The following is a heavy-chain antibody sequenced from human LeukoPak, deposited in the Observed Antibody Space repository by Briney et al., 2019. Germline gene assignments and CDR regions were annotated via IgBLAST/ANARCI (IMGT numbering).Heavy chain of an antibody. V-gene: IGHV3-7*03. CDR1: GITFSSYG. Sequence: AGSLRLSCPASGITFSSYGMHWVRQAPGKGLEWVGNIDGAGGEKHYVDSVKGRFTISRDNAKNSLYLQMNSLRAEDTALYYCARTIDRDRWAAFDIWGQGTMVTVSS. J-gene: IGHJ3*02. CDR3: ARTIDRDRWAAFDI. D-gene: IGHD3-22*01. CDR2: IDGAGGEK.